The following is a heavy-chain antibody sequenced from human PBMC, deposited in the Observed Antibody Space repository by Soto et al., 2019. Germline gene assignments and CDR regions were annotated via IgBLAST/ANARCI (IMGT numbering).Heavy chain of an antibody. CDR1: GYSFTSYW. V-gene: IGHV5-10-1*01. Sequence: GESLKISCNGSGYSFTSYWISWVRQMPWKGLEWMGRIDPSDSYTNYSPSFQGHVTISADKSVSTAYLQWSSLKASDTAMYYCARRSIAADGYYYYGMDVWGQGTTVTVSS. CDR2: IDPSDSYT. CDR3: ARRSIAADGYYYYGMDV. J-gene: IGHJ6*02. D-gene: IGHD6-13*01.